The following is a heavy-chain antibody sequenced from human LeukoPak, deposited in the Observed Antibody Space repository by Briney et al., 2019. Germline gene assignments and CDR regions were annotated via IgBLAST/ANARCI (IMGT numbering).Heavy chain of an antibody. CDR2: ISGSGGST. V-gene: IGHV3-23*01. CDR1: GFTFSSYW. CDR3: APVDGYCSGGSCSY. Sequence: GGSLRLSCAASGFTFSSYWMSWVRQAPGKGLEWVSAISGSGGSTYYADSVKGRFTISRDNSKNTLYLQMNSLRAEDTAVYYCAPVDGYCSGGSCSYWGQGTLVTVSS. J-gene: IGHJ4*02. D-gene: IGHD2-15*01.